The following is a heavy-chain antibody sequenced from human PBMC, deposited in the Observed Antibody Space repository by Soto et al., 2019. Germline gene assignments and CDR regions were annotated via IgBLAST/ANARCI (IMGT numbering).Heavy chain of an antibody. CDR1: GFTFDDYA. J-gene: IGHJ4*02. V-gene: IGHV3-9*01. CDR2: ISWNSGSI. Sequence: EVQLVESGGGLVQPGRSLRLSCAASGFTFDDYAIHWVRQAPGKGLEWVSGISWNSGSIGYAVSVKGRFTISRDNAKYCLYLQMNSLRAEDTALYYCAKSSYCSGGSCYVFDYWGQGTLVTVSS. CDR3: AKSSYCSGGSCYVFDY. D-gene: IGHD2-15*01.